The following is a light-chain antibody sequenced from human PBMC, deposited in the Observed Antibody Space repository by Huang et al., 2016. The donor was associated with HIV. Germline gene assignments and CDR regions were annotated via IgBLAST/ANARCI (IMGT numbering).Light chain of an antibody. Sequence: DIHMTQSPSSLSASVGDRVTITCRASQSISNFLNWYQQKPGKAPKLVIYGASSLQSGVPSRFSGGGSGTDFTLTINSLQPEDFATYYCQQSYSTLQVTFGPGTKVGI. CDR2: GAS. J-gene: IGKJ3*01. CDR3: QQSYSTLQVT. CDR1: QSISNF. V-gene: IGKV1-39*01.